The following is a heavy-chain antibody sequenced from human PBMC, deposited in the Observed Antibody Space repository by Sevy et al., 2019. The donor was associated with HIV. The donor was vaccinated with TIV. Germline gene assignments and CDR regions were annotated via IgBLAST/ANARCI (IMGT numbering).Heavy chain of an antibody. Sequence: GGSLRLSCAASGFTFDDYAMHWVRQAPGKGLEWVSGISWNSGGIGYAESVKGRFTISRDNAKNSLYLQMNILRAEDMALYYCAKGGCSSTSCSYFDYWGQGTLVTVSA. D-gene: IGHD2-2*01. CDR1: GFTFDDYA. V-gene: IGHV3-9*03. CDR3: AKGGCSSTSCSYFDY. J-gene: IGHJ4*02. CDR2: ISWNSGGI.